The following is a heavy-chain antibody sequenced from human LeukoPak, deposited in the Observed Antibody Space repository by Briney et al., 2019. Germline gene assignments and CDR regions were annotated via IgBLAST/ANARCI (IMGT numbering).Heavy chain of an antibody. V-gene: IGHV4-39*07. CDR2: IYYSGST. J-gene: IGHJ5*02. CDR3: ARDRTSTVTTGPYNWFDP. D-gene: IGHD4-11*01. CDR1: GGSISSSSYY. Sequence: SETLSLTCTVSGGSISSSSYYWGWIRQPPGKGLEWIGSIYYSGSTYYNPSLKSRVTISVDTSKNQFSLKLSSVTAADTAVYYCARDRTSTVTTGPYNWFDPWGQGTLVTVS.